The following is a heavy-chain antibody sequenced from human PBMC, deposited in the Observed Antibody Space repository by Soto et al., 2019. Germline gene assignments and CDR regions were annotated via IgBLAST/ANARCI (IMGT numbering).Heavy chain of an antibody. Sequence: GGSLRLSCAASGFTFSSYAMSWVRQAPGKGLEWVSSISGSGGSTYYVDSVKGRFTISRDNSKNTLYLQMNSLRAEDTAVYYCARDWRVGATYSDYWGQGTLVTVSS. J-gene: IGHJ4*02. V-gene: IGHV3-23*01. D-gene: IGHD1-26*01. CDR3: ARDWRVGATYSDY. CDR2: ISGSGGST. CDR1: GFTFSSYA.